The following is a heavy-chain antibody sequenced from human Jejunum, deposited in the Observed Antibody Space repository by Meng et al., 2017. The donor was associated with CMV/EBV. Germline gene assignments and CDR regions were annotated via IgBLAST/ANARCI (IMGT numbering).Heavy chain of an antibody. CDR2: ISCYNGDT. CDR1: GYTFTHHG. Sequence: QLQLVQSGAEVKKPGAAVRFSCKAAGYTFTHHGISWIRQAPGQGLEWMGWISCYNGDTNYAQKLQGRVTMTTDTSTNTAYMDLRGLRSDDTAVYYCARDPSNTSGRYAYFDYWGQGTLVTVSS. CDR3: ARDPSNTSGRYAYFDY. D-gene: IGHD6-19*01. V-gene: IGHV1-18*01. J-gene: IGHJ4*02.